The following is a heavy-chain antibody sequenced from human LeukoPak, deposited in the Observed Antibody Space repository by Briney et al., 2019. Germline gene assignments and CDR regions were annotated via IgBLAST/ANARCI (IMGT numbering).Heavy chain of an antibody. CDR3: ARGSRWETTYYFDY. Sequence: SETLSLTCTVSGGSISSGGYYWSWIRQHPGKGLEWIGYIYYSGSTYCNPSLKSRVTISVDTSKNQFSLKLSSVTAADTAVYYCARGSRWETTYYFDYWGQGTLVTVSS. V-gene: IGHV4-31*03. CDR1: GGSISSGGYY. D-gene: IGHD1-26*01. CDR2: IYYSGST. J-gene: IGHJ4*02.